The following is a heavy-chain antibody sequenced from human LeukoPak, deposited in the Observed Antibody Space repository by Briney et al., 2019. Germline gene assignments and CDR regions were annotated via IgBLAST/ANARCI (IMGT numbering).Heavy chain of an antibody. J-gene: IGHJ4*02. CDR2: TSGDGVST. CDR3: ARESGKFDY. V-gene: IGHV3-43*02. CDR1: GLPIGDFA. Sequence: GGSLRLSCAASGLPIGDFAMHWVRQAPGQGLEWVSLTSGDGVSTFFADSVKGRFSISRDNSKNSLFLEMSSLRTEDTAMYYCARESGKFDYWGQGTLVAVSS.